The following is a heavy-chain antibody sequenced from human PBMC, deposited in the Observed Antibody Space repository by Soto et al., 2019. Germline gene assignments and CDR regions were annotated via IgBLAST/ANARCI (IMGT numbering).Heavy chain of an antibody. CDR3: ATPYSSSWFYPFDY. J-gene: IGHJ4*02. V-gene: IGHV3-23*01. CDR1: GFTFGSYA. D-gene: IGHD6-13*01. Sequence: EVQLLESGGGLVQPGGSLRLSCAASGFTFGSYAMSWVRQAPGKGLEWVSSIGAGYGTYYADSVKGRFTISRDNSKNTLYLQMNSLRAEDTAIYYCATPYSSSWFYPFDYWGQGSLVTVS. CDR2: IGAGYGT.